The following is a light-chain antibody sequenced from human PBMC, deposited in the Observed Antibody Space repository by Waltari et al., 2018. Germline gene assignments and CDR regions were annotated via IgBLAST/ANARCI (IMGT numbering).Light chain of an antibody. J-gene: IGLJ1*01. CDR2: EDT. V-gene: IGLV3-10*01. CDR3: YSADSSGQYV. CDR1: ALPNNF. Sequence: SYELTQPPSVSVSPGQTAWITCPGDALPNNFAYWYQQNSGQAPVLFIYEDTKRPSGIPERFSGSSSGTMATLSISGAQVEDAGDYYCYSADSSGQYVFGTGTKVAV.